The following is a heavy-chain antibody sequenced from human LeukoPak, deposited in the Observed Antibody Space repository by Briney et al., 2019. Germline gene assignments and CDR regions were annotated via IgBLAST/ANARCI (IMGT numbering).Heavy chain of an antibody. CDR2: INDNGRAT. D-gene: IGHD1-26*01. Sequence: GGSLRLSCSASGFTFSSSAMHWVRQAPGKGLEYVSGINDNGRATHYGDSLKGRFTIPRDNSKNTLYLQMSTLTTEDTAIYYCVNDVSGSYTFDYWGQGTLVTVSS. J-gene: IGHJ4*02. V-gene: IGHV3-64D*09. CDR3: VNDVSGSYTFDY. CDR1: GFTFSSSA.